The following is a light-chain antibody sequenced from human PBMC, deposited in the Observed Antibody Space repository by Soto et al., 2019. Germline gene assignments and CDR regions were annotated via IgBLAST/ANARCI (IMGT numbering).Light chain of an antibody. CDR1: NSDIGNYNI. CDR2: EVT. CDR3: CSYGGSNVVV. Sequence: QSALTQPASVSGSPGQSITISCTGSNSDIGNYNIVSWYQQHPDKAPQLIIYEVTKRPSGVSNRFSGSKSGNTASLTISGVQAEDEGDYHCCSYGGSNVVVFGTGTKVTVL. V-gene: IGLV2-23*02. J-gene: IGLJ1*01.